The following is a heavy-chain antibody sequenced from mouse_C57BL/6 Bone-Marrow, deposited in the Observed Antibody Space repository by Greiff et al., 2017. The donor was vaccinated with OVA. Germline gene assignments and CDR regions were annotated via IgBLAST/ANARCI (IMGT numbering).Heavy chain of an antibody. J-gene: IGHJ4*01. Sequence: EVKLVESGGGLVKPGGSLKLSCAASGFTFSSYAMSWVRQTPEKSLEWVATISHGGGSTYYPDNVKGRFTISRDNAKNNLYLQMSHLKSEDTAMYYCARGAIYDGYYNAMDYWGQGTSVTVSS. CDR1: GFTFSSYA. D-gene: IGHD2-3*01. V-gene: IGHV5-4*03. CDR2: ISHGGGST. CDR3: ARGAIYDGYYNAMDY.